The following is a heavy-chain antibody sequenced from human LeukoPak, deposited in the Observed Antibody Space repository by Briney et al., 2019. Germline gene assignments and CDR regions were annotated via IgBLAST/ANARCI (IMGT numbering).Heavy chain of an antibody. J-gene: IGHJ6*03. CDR2: IKQDGSEK. D-gene: IGHD4-11*01. Sequence: GGSLRLSCAASGFTFSSYWMSWVRQAPGKGLEWVANIKQDGSEKYYVDSVKGRFTISRDNAKNSLYLQMNSLRAEDTAVYYCARLGHPNYSNYVPPHYYYMDVWGKGTTVTVSS. CDR3: ARLGHPNYSNYVPPHYYYMDV. V-gene: IGHV3-7*01. CDR1: GFTFSSYW.